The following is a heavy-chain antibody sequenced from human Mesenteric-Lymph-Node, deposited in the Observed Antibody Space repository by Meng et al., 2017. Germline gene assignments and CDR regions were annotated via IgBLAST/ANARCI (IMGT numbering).Heavy chain of an antibody. D-gene: IGHD3-10*01. V-gene: IGHV1-2*06. CDR2: INPHTGAT. CDR3: ARGGGSGSGSPFDY. Sequence: QAQLVKSGAEVKKPGASVQVSCKASGYTFIAYYIDWVRQAPGQRLEYLGRINPHTGATNYALNFQGRVTMTRDTSTNTAYLDLNTLRSDDTAVYYCARGGGSGSGSPFDYWGQGTLVTVSS. CDR1: GYTFIAYY. J-gene: IGHJ4*02.